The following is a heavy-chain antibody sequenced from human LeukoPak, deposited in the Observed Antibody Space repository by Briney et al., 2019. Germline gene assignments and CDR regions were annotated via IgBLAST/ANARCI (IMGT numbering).Heavy chain of an antibody. CDR3: AAVGDSSSFGY. D-gene: IGHD6-13*01. CDR2: SSGYNGDR. Sequence: ASVKVSCKASGYTFSSYGLSWVRQAPGQGLEWMGWSSGYNGDRNYAQKFQGRVTLTTDTSTSTAYMELRSLRSEDTAVYYCAAVGDSSSFGYWGQGTLVTVSS. V-gene: IGHV1-18*01. J-gene: IGHJ4*02. CDR1: GYTFSSYG.